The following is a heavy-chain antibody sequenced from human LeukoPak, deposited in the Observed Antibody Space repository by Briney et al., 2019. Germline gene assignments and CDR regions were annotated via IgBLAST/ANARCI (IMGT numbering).Heavy chain of an antibody. Sequence: PSETLSLTCTVSGVSITSTSYYWGWIRQSPGKGLEWIGSIYYNGDTSYNPSLNSRVTISVDTSKNQFSLKLNSVAAADTAVHYCSSHSRSGHFYFYYMVVWGKGTTVTVSS. CDR1: GVSITSTSYY. D-gene: IGHD6-6*01. CDR2: IYYNGDT. CDR3: SSHSRSGHFYFYYMVV. V-gene: IGHV4-39*01. J-gene: IGHJ6*03.